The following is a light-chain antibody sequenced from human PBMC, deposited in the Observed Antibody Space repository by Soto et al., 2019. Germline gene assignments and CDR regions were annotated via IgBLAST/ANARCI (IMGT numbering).Light chain of an antibody. CDR3: QQYGSSPLT. CDR1: QFIDSY. J-gene: IGKJ4*01. Sequence: EIVLTQSPATLSLSPGERANRSCRASQFIDSYLAWYRQIPGQAPSLLIYGASNRATGIPDRFSGSGSGTDFTLTISRLEPEDFAVYYCQQYGSSPLTFGGGTKVDIK. CDR2: GAS. V-gene: IGKV3-20*01.